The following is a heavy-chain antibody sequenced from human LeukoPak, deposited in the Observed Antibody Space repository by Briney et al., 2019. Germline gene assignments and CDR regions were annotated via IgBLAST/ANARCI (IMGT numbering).Heavy chain of an antibody. Sequence: SEPLSLSCSGSNYSISNSLFWGWLRQPPGKGLEWIGSIYRSGSTFYNPSLKSRVTISLDTSKNQFSLKLSSVTAADTAVYFCARGTYGYYMDVWGKGTTVTVSS. D-gene: IGHD4-17*01. V-gene: IGHV4-38-2*02. CDR2: IYRSGST. CDR1: NYSISNSLF. CDR3: ARGTYGYYMDV. J-gene: IGHJ6*03.